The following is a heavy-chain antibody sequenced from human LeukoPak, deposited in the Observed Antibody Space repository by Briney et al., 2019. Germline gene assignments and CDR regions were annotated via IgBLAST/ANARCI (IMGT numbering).Heavy chain of an antibody. V-gene: IGHV3-53*01. CDR3: ARDPHGYNSYFDY. Sequence: PGGSLRLSCAASGFIVSSNYMNWVRQAPGEGLEWVSVIYTDGSTYYADSVKGRFTISRDISRNTVHLQMNSLRAGDTAVYYCARDPHGYNSYFDYWGQGTLVTVSS. J-gene: IGHJ4*02. CDR1: GFIVSSNY. D-gene: IGHD5-24*01. CDR2: IYTDGST.